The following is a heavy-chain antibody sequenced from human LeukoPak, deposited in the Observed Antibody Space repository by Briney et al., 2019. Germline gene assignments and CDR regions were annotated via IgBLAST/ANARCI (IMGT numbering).Heavy chain of an antibody. CDR3: ARDLEEGATLWVSGY. V-gene: IGHV1-18*01. J-gene: IGHJ4*02. Sequence: EASVKVSCKASGYTFTNYGLSWVRQAPGLGLEWMGWINGYSGDTINAQKFQGRVTMTTDTSTGTAYMELRSLRSDDTAVYYCARDLEEGATLWVSGYWGQGTPVTVSS. CDR2: INGYSGDT. D-gene: IGHD1-26*01. CDR1: GYTFTNYG.